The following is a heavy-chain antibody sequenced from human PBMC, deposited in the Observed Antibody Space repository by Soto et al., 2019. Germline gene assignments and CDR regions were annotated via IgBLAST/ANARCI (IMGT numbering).Heavy chain of an antibody. CDR1: GYSFTSYW. D-gene: IGHD3-22*01. Sequence: PGESLKISCKGSGYSFTSYWISRVRQMPGKGLEWIGRIDPSDSYTNYSPSFQSHVTNSADKSISTAYLQWSSLKASDAAMYDCARHSGAYDDFDYWGQGTLVTVSS. J-gene: IGHJ4*02. CDR2: IDPSDSYT. CDR3: ARHSGAYDDFDY. V-gene: IGHV5-10-1*01.